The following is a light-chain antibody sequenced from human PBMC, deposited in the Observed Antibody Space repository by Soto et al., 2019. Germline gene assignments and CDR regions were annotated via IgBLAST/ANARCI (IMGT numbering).Light chain of an antibody. CDR3: QQYNDWPRT. Sequence: EIVLTQSPATLSLSPGERAILSCRASQSVSTFLAWFQQKPGQPPRLLIYGASTRATGIPARFSGSGSGTEFTLTISSLQSEDFVVYFCQQYNDWPRTFGQGTKVEIK. CDR2: GAS. V-gene: IGKV3-15*01. CDR1: QSVSTF. J-gene: IGKJ1*01.